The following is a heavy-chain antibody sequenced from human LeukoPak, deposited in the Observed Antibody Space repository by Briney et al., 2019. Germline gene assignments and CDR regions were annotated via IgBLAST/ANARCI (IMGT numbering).Heavy chain of an antibody. D-gene: IGHD4-17*01. Sequence: SQTLSLTCTVSGDSISSGGYYWSWIRHHPGKGLGWIGYIFNSGNTYYNPSLRSRVTISADTSKNQFSLNLSSVTAADTAVYYCARDSVTSVDYWGQGTLVTVSS. CDR3: ARDSVTSVDY. V-gene: IGHV4-31*03. CDR2: IFNSGNT. CDR1: GDSISSGGYY. J-gene: IGHJ4*02.